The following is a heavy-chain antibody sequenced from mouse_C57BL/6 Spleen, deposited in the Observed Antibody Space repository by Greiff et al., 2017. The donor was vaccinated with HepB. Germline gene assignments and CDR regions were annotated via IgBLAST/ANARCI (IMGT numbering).Heavy chain of an antibody. D-gene: IGHD1-3*01. CDR3: ARAFYDDSGSGSYFDY. CDR2: IYPGDGDT. J-gene: IGHJ2*01. Sequence: QVQLQQSGPELVKPGASVKISCKASGYAFSSSWMNWVKQRPGKGLEWIGRIYPGDGDTNYNGKFKGKTTLTADKSSSTAYMQLSSLTSEDSAVYFCARAFYDDSGSGSYFDYWGQGTTLTVSS. V-gene: IGHV1-82*01. CDR1: GYAFSSSW.